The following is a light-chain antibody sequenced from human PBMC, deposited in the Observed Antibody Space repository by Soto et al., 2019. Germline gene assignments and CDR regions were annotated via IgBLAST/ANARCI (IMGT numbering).Light chain of an antibody. CDR3: CSFADFTYV. J-gene: IGLJ1*01. Sequence: QSVLTQPASVSGSPGQSITISCTGTSSDVGDCNYVSWYQEHPGNAPKLIIYEVTKRPSGVSTRFSGSKSGNTASLTISGLQAVDEADYYCCSFADFTYVFGTGTKVTVL. CDR1: SSDVGDCNY. CDR2: EVT. V-gene: IGLV2-14*01.